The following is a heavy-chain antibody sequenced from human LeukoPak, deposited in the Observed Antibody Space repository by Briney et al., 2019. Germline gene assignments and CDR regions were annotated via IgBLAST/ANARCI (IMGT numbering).Heavy chain of an antibody. Sequence: PGGSLRLSCAASGFTFSSYGMHWVRQAPGKGLEWVSAIRGSGGGTYYADSVKGRFTISRDNSKNTLYLQMNSLRAEDTAVYYCAKAMAGYYYYGMDVWGQGTTVTVSS. CDR3: AKAMAGYYYYGMDV. CDR1: GFTFSSYG. D-gene: IGHD2-8*01. J-gene: IGHJ6*02. V-gene: IGHV3-23*01. CDR2: IRGSGGGT.